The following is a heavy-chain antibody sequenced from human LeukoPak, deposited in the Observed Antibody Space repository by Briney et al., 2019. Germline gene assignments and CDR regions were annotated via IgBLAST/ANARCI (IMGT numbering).Heavy chain of an antibody. CDR1: GGSISSGSYY. V-gene: IGHV4-61*02. CDR3: ARDVPFAGYCSSTSCYQGGGCNWFDP. Sequence: PSETLSLTCTVSGGSISSGSYYWSWIRQPAGKGLEWLGRIYTSGSTNYNPSLKSRVTISVDTSKNQFSLKLSSVTAADTAVYYCARDVPFAGYCSSTSCYQGGGCNWFDPWGQGTLVTVSS. J-gene: IGHJ5*02. D-gene: IGHD2-2*01. CDR2: IYTSGST.